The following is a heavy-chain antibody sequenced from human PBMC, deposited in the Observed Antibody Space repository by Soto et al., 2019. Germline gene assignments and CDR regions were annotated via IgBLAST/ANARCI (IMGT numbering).Heavy chain of an antibody. Sequence: SSETLSLTCTVSGGSISSYYWSWIRQPPGEGLEWIGYIYYSGSTNYNPSLKSRVTISVDTSKNQFSLKLSSVTAADTAVYYCARDSYYDFWSGYRDDFDIWGQATMVTVSS. CDR1: GGSISSYY. J-gene: IGHJ3*02. CDR2: IYYSGST. CDR3: ARDSYYDFWSGYRDDFDI. V-gene: IGHV4-59*01. D-gene: IGHD3-3*01.